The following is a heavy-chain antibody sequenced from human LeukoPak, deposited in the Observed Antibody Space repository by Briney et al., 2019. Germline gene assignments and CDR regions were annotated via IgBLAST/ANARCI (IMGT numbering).Heavy chain of an antibody. V-gene: IGHV4-59*01. Sequence: SETLSLTCTVSGGSISSYYWSWIRQPPGKGLEWIGYIYYSGSTNYNPSLKSRVTISVDTSKNQFSLKLSSVTAADTAVYYCARGGRGYKLGGEFFDYWGQGTLVTVSS. D-gene: IGHD5-18*01. J-gene: IGHJ4*02. CDR2: IYYSGST. CDR1: GGSISSYY. CDR3: ARGGRGYKLGGEFFDY.